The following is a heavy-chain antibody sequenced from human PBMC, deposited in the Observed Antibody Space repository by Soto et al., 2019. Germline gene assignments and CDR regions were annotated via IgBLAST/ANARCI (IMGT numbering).Heavy chain of an antibody. CDR1: GFSVTTNY. Sequence: EVQLVETGGGLIQPGGSLRLSCLASGFSVTTNYIIWVRQPPGKGLEWVSTTFTGGSTHYADSVKGRFSISRDNSKNTVYLQMHNLRVEDTAVYSCAKKPPSSIQGWAFGMDVLGQGPTVSVSS. CDR3: AKKPPSSIQGWAFGMDV. CDR2: TFTGGST. J-gene: IGHJ6*02. V-gene: IGHV3-53*02. D-gene: IGHD1-26*01.